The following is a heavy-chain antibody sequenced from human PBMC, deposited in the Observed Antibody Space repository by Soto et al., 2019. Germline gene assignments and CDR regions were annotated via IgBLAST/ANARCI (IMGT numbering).Heavy chain of an antibody. J-gene: IGHJ5*02. V-gene: IGHV3-23*01. Sequence: GGSLRLSCAASRFTFSSYAMSWVRQAPGKGLEWVSAISGSGGSTYYADSVKGRFTISRDNSKNTLYLQMNRLRAEDTAVYYCAKDVRPKPATWFDPWGQGTLVTVSS. CDR2: ISGSGGST. D-gene: IGHD2-15*01. CDR1: RFTFSSYA. CDR3: AKDVRPKPATWFDP.